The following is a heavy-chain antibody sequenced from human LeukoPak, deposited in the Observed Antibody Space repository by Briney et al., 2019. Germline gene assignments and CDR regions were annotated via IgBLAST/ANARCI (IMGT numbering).Heavy chain of an antibody. CDR3: ARVLIWFGQLQNWFDP. Sequence: SETLSLTCTVSGGSMTNSTFFWGWICKPPGKGLEWIGCIYHSGPTYYNPSLKRRVTISVDTTKNQCSLKQSSVTAADTAVYYCARVLIWFGQLQNWFDPWGPGTLVTVSS. J-gene: IGHJ5*02. D-gene: IGHD3-10*01. CDR1: GGSMTNSTFF. V-gene: IGHV4-39*07. CDR2: IYHSGPT.